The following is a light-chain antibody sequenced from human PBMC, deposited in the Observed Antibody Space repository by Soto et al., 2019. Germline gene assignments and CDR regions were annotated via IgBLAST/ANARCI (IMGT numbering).Light chain of an antibody. V-gene: IGLV2-23*02. Sequence: QSAVTQPASVSGSPGQSITISCTGTSSDVGSYNLVSWYQQHPGKAPKLMIYEVSKRPSGVSNRFSGSKSGNTASLTISGLQAEDEADYYCCSYAGSSPYVFGTGTKLTVL. J-gene: IGLJ1*01. CDR3: CSYAGSSPYV. CDR1: SSDVGSYNL. CDR2: EVS.